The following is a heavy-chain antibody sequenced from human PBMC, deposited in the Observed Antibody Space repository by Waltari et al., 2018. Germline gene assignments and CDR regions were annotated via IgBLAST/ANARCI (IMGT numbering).Heavy chain of an antibody. J-gene: IGHJ5*02. CDR1: GFSSSGYW. CDR3: ARGRITIGP. V-gene: IGHV3-7*03. D-gene: IGHD3-10*01. CDR2: IKQDESEK. Sequence: EVQLVESGGGLVQPGGSLRLPCAASGFSSSGYWMSWVRQAPGKGLEWVANIKQDESEKNYVDSVKGRLTISRDNAKNSLYLQMSSLRAEDTAVYYCARGRITIGPWGQGTLVTVSS.